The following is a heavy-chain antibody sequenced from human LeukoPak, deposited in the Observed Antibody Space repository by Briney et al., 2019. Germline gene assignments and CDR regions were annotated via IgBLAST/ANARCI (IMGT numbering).Heavy chain of an antibody. CDR1: GFTFSSYS. J-gene: IGHJ6*02. D-gene: IGHD3-10*01. V-gene: IGHV3-21*01. CDR3: ARDSPPPGFGELLYHSYYGMDV. CDR2: ISSSSSYI. Sequence: GGSLRLSCAASGFTFSSYSMNWVRQAPGKGLEWVSSISSSSSYIYYAVSVEGRFTISRDNAKNSLYLQMNSLRAEDTAVYYCARDSPPPGFGELLYHSYYGMDVWGQGTTVTVSS.